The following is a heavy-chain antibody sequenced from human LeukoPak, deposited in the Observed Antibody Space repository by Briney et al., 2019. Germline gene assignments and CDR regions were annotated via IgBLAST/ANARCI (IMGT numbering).Heavy chain of an antibody. J-gene: IGHJ4*02. CDR2: IYTSGST. Sequence: SETLSLTCTVSGGSINNYYWSWIRQHAGKGLEWIGRIYTSGSTDYSPSLKSRVTMSLDTSKNQLSLRLNSVTAADTAVYYCARNFGSGYYFDYWGQGSLVTVSS. D-gene: IGHD3-10*01. V-gene: IGHV4-4*07. CDR3: ARNFGSGYYFDY. CDR1: GGSINNYY.